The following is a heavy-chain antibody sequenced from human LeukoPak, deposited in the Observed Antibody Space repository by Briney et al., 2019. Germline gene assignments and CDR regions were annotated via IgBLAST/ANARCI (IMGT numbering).Heavy chain of an antibody. V-gene: IGHV4-38-2*02. D-gene: IGHD3-22*01. Sequence: SETLSLTCTVSGYSLSSGYYWGWIRQPPGQGLEWIGSVDHSGGTYYNPSLRSRVSISVDTSKNQFSLKLSSVTAADTAVYYCARVGATMIVVVTVDYWGQGTLVTVSS. CDR1: GYSLSSGYY. CDR3: ARVGATMIVVVTVDY. J-gene: IGHJ4*02. CDR2: VDHSGGT.